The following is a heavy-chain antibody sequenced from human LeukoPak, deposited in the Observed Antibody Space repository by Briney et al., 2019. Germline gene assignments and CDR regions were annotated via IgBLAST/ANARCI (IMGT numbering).Heavy chain of an antibody. Sequence: ASETLSLTCTVSGGSISSYYWSWIRQPPGKGLEWIGYIYYSGSTNYNPSLKSRVTISVDTSKNQFSLKLSSVTAADTAVYYCARHSGQTFMAFDIWGQGTMVTVSS. CDR2: IYYSGST. V-gene: IGHV4-59*08. CDR3: ARHSGQTFMAFDI. D-gene: IGHD3-16*01. CDR1: GGSISSYY. J-gene: IGHJ3*02.